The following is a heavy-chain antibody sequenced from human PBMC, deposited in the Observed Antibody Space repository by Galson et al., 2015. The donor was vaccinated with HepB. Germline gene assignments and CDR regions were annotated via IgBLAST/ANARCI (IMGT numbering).Heavy chain of an antibody. Sequence: SLRLSCAAPGFTFTDYASTWVRQAPGKGLEWVSTISGGDGSATYADSVKGRFTISRDISKNTLYLQLNSLRAGDTAAYYCAKGFKDYSSGTYIDYWGQGTLVTVSS. CDR3: AKGFKDYSSGTYIDY. D-gene: IGHD3-10*01. CDR1: GFTFTDYA. J-gene: IGHJ4*02. CDR2: ISGGDGSA. V-gene: IGHV3-23*01.